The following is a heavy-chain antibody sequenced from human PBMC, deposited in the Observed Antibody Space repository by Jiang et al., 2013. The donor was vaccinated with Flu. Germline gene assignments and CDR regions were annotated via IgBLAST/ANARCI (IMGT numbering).Heavy chain of an antibody. Sequence: SGAEVKKPGASVKSSCKASGYTFTSYGISWVRQAPGQGLEWMGWISAYNGNTNYAQKLQGRVTMTTDTSTSTAYMELRSLRSDDTAVYYCARDYCSSTSCRNHHWFDPWGQGTLVTVSS. J-gene: IGHJ5*02. D-gene: IGHD2-2*01. CDR2: ISAYNGNT. V-gene: IGHV1-18*04. CDR1: GYTFTSYG. CDR3: ARDYCSSTSCRNHHWFDP.